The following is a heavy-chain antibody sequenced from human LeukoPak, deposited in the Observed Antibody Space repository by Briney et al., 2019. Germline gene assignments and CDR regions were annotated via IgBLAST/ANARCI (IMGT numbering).Heavy chain of an antibody. CDR3: AREHTYYYDSSGSAGDY. Sequence: ASETLSLTCAVYGGSFSGYYWSWIRQPPGKGLEWTGEIKHSGSTNYNPSLKSRVTISVDTSKNQFSLKLSSVTAADTAVYYCAREHTYYYDSSGSAGDYWGQGTLVTVSS. D-gene: IGHD3-22*01. CDR1: GGSFSGYY. J-gene: IGHJ4*02. V-gene: IGHV4-34*01. CDR2: IKHSGST.